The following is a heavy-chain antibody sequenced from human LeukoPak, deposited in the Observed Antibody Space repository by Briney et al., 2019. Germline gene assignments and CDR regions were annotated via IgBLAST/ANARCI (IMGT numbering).Heavy chain of an antibody. CDR3: AREELLRDAFDI. D-gene: IGHD1-26*01. CDR1: GGSISYYY. J-gene: IGHJ3*02. CDR2: IYTSGST. Sequence: PSETLFLTCTVSGGSISYYYWSWIRQPAGKGLEWIGRIYTSGSTDYNPSLKSRVTMSVDTSKNQFSLRLNSVTAADTAVYYCAREELLRDAFDIWGQGTMVTVSS. V-gene: IGHV4-4*07.